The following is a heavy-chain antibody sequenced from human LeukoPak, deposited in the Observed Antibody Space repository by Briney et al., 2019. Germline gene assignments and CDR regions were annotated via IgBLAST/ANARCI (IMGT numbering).Heavy chain of an antibody. J-gene: IGHJ5*02. CDR1: GGSISSYY. D-gene: IGHD2/OR15-2a*01. CDR3: ARDTTLYDSMEGWFDP. V-gene: IGHV4-59*01. Sequence: SETLSLTCTVSGGSISSYYWSWIRQPPGKWLEWIGYIYYGGSNNYNPSLKSPVTISVDTSKNQFSLKLSSVTAADTAVYYCARDTTLYDSMEGWFDPWGQGTLVTVSS. CDR2: IYYGGSN.